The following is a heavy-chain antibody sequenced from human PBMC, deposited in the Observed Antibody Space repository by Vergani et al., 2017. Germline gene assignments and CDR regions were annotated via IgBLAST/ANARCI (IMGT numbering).Heavy chain of an antibody. CDR3: ARQGDIVATSDADFDY. CDR2: IYPGDSDT. V-gene: IGHV5-51*01. CDR1: GYIFTSYW. D-gene: IGHD5-12*01. Sequence: EVQLVQSGAEVKKPGESLKISCKGSGYIFTSYWIGWVRQMPGKGLEWMGIIYPGDSDTRYSPSVQGQVTISADKSISTAYLQWSSLKASDTAMYDCARQGDIVATSDADFDYWGQGTLVTVSS. J-gene: IGHJ4*02.